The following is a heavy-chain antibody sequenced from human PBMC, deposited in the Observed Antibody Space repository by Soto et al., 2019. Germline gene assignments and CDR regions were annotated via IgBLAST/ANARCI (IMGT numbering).Heavy chain of an antibody. CDR1: GGTFSSYA. CDR3: ARDLEGTDYSNYESYYYYGMDV. Sequence: ASVKVSCKASGGTFSSYAISWVRQAPGQGLEWMGGIIPIFGTANYAQKFQGRVTITADESTSTAYMELSSLRSEDTAVYYCARDLEGTDYSNYESYYYYGMDVWGQGTTVTVSS. V-gene: IGHV1-69*13. CDR2: IIPIFGTA. J-gene: IGHJ6*02. D-gene: IGHD4-4*01.